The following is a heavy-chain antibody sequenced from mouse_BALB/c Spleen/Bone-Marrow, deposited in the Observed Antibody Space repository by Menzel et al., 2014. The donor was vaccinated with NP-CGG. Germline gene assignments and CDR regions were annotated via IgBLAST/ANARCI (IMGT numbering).Heavy chain of an antibody. D-gene: IGHD2-4*01. CDR3: ARYDYDVGYFDY. CDR1: GYSITSDYA. V-gene: IGHV3-2*02. Sequence: EVKVVDSGPGLVKPSQSLSLICTVTGYSITSDYAWNWIQQFPGNKLEWMGYISYSGSTSYNPSLKSRISITRDTSKNQFFLQLNSVATEDTATYYCARYDYDVGYFDYWGQGTTLTVSS. CDR2: ISYSGST. J-gene: IGHJ2*01.